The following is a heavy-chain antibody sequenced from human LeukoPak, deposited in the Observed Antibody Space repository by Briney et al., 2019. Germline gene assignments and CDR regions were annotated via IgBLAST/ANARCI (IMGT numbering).Heavy chain of an antibody. CDR3: ARENYCTNGVCWAFDP. CDR1: GGSISSSDYY. Sequence: SETLSLTCTVSGGSISSSDYYWSWIRQPPGKGLEWHGNIYYTGSTSYNPSLKSRVTISVDTFRNQFSLHLSSVTAADTAVYYCARENYCTNGVCWAFDPWGQGTLVTVSS. V-gene: IGHV4-39*07. D-gene: IGHD2-8*01. CDR2: IYYTGST. J-gene: IGHJ5*02.